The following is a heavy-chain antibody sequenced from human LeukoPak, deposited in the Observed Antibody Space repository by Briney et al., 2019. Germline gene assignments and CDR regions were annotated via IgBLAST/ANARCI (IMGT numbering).Heavy chain of an antibody. Sequence: GGSLRLSCAASGFTFSSYAMSWVRQAPGKGLEWVSAISGSGGSTYYADSVKGRFTISRDNSKNTLYLQMNSLRAEDTAVYYCAKDSRVLLWFGELLPSYFDYWGQGTLVTVSS. J-gene: IGHJ4*02. V-gene: IGHV3-23*01. CDR1: GFTFSSYA. D-gene: IGHD3-10*01. CDR2: ISGSGGST. CDR3: AKDSRVLLWFGELLPSYFDY.